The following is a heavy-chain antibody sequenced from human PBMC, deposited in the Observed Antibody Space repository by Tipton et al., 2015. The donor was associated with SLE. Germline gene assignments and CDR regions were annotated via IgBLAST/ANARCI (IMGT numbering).Heavy chain of an antibody. CDR2: IYYSGST. V-gene: IGHV4-39*07. D-gene: IGHD3-22*01. CDR3: ARETLVYYYDSSGPLDY. J-gene: IGHJ4*02. Sequence: TLSLTCTVSGGSISSSSYYWGWIRQPPGKGLEWIGSIYYSGSTYYNPSLKSRVTMSVDTSKNQFSLKLSSVTAADTAVYYRARETLVYYYDSSGPLDYWGQGTLVTVSS. CDR1: GGSISSSSYY.